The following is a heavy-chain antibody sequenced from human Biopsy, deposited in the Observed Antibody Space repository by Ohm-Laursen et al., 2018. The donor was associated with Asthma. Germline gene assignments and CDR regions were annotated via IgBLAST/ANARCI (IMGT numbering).Heavy chain of an antibody. J-gene: IGHJ4*02. V-gene: IGHV1-69*13. CDR2: INSVFGTT. CDR1: GGTFNTYV. Sequence: SVKVSCKPLGGTFNTYVIGWARQAPGQGLEWMGGINSVFGTTTYPQKFQDRVTITADDSTSTVYMELSRLRSEDTAVYYCARKAGSCISRTCYSLDFWGQGTLVTVSS. CDR3: ARKAGSCISRTCYSLDF. D-gene: IGHD2-2*01.